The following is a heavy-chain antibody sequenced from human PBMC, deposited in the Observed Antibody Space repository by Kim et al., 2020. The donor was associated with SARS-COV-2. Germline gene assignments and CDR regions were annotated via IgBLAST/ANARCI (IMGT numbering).Heavy chain of an antibody. CDR3: AKDMLVSGWSTFDY. Sequence: GGSLRLSCAASGFTFDDYTMHWVRQAPGKGLEWVSLISWDGGSTYYADSVKGRFTISRDNSKNSLYLQMNSLRTEDTALYYCAKDMLVSGWSTFDYWGQGTLVTVSS. D-gene: IGHD6-19*01. CDR1: GFTFDDYT. CDR2: ISWDGGST. J-gene: IGHJ4*02. V-gene: IGHV3-43*01.